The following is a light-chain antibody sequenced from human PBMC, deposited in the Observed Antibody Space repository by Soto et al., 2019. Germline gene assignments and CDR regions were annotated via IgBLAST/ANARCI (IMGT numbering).Light chain of an antibody. J-gene: IGKJ5*01. Sequence: ELVMTQSPATLSVSPGKRSTLFCRAIQSFSIKLAWYQQKPGQAPRLLIYDTSTRATGIPARFSGSGSGTEFTLTISSLQSEDFAVYYCQQYNNWPPITFGQGTRLEIK. CDR1: QSFSIK. V-gene: IGKV3-15*01. CDR3: QQYNNWPPIT. CDR2: DTS.